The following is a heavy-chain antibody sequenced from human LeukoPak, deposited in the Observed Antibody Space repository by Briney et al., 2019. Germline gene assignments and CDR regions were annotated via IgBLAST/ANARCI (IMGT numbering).Heavy chain of an antibody. CDR2: IYPGDSDT. Sequence: LGESLKISCKDSGYSFASFWIGWVRQMPTKGLEWMGIIYPGDSDTRYSPSFQGQVTISADKSISTAYLQWSSLQASDTAMYYCATVPRIPAVGNTEYFQYWGQGTLVTVSS. V-gene: IGHV5-51*01. CDR1: GYSFASFW. J-gene: IGHJ1*01. D-gene: IGHD6-13*01. CDR3: ATVPRIPAVGNTEYFQY.